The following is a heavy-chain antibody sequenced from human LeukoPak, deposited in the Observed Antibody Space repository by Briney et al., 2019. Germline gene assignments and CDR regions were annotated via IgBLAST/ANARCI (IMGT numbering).Heavy chain of an antibody. CDR1: GFTFDDYA. V-gene: IGHV3-43*02. D-gene: IGHD3-22*01. J-gene: IGHJ4*02. Sequence: GGSLRLSCAASGFTFDDYAMHWVRQAPGKGLEWVSLISGDGGSTYYADSVKGRFTISRDNSKNSLYLQMNSLRTEDTALYYCAKSRSDSSGYYTLDYWGQGTLVTVSS. CDR2: ISGDGGST. CDR3: AKSRSDSSGYYTLDY.